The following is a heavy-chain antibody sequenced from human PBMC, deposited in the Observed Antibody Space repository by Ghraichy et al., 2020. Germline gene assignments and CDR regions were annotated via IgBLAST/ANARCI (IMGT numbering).Heavy chain of an antibody. CDR3: AATHGSSAPSFDY. J-gene: IGHJ4*02. D-gene: IGHD6-6*01. CDR2: IYYSGST. V-gene: IGHV4-59*01. Sequence: SETLSLTCTVSGGSISSYYWSWIRQPPGKGLEWIGYIYYSGSTNYNPSLKSRVTISVDTSKNQFSLKLSSVPAADTAVYYCAATHGSSAPSFDYWGQGTLVTVSS. CDR1: GGSISSYY.